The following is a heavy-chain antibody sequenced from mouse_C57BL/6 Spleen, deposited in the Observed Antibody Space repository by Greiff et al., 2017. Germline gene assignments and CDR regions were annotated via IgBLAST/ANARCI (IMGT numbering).Heavy chain of an antibody. J-gene: IGHJ4*01. CDR3: ARHRIYYYGSSDYYAMDY. CDR1: GFTFSDYY. CDR2: ISNGGGST. D-gene: IGHD1-1*01. Sequence: EVKVVESGGGLVQPGGSLKLSCAASGFTFSDYYMYWVRQTPEKRLEWVAYISNGGGSTYYPDTVKGRFTISRDNAKNTLYLQMSRLKSEDTAMYYCARHRIYYYGSSDYYAMDYWGQGTSVTVSS. V-gene: IGHV5-12*01.